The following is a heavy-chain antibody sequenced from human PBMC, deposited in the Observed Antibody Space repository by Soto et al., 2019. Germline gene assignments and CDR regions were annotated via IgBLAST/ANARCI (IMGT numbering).Heavy chain of an antibody. D-gene: IGHD1-1*01. CDR2: ISGRGDGT. J-gene: IGHJ6*02. CDR3: AKALDGIDDYFYAMGV. Sequence: EEQLLESGGGLVQPGGSLRLSCAGSGFIFGHYAMTWVRQAPGKGLEWISAISGRGDGTYYADAVKGRFTISRDNSKNTLYLQMNSLRVEDTAVYYCAKALDGIDDYFYAMGVWGQGTTVTVSS. CDR1: GFIFGHYA. V-gene: IGHV3-23*01.